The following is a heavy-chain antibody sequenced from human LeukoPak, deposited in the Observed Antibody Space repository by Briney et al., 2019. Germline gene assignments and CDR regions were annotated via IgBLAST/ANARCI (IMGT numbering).Heavy chain of an antibody. Sequence: PGGSLRLSCAASGFTFSGYWIHWVRQAPGKGLVWVSRINSDGSTTSYADSVKGRFTISRDNAKNTLYLQMNSLRAEDTAVYYCARAEGYGGELDSWGQGTLVTVSS. CDR3: ARAEGYGGELDS. V-gene: IGHV3-74*01. D-gene: IGHD4-23*01. CDR1: GFTFSGYW. CDR2: INSDGSTT. J-gene: IGHJ4*02.